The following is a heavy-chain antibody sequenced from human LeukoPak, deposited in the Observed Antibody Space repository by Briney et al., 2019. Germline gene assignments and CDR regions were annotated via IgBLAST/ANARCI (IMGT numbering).Heavy chain of an antibody. CDR2: ISGSGGST. D-gene: IGHD6-19*01. Sequence: SGGSLRLSCAASGFTFSNAWMNWVRQAPGKGLEWVSAISGSGGSTYYADSVKGRFTISRDNSKNTLYLQMNSLRAEDTAVYYCAKDFSSGWLPEYFQHWGQGTLVTVSS. J-gene: IGHJ1*01. V-gene: IGHV3-23*01. CDR3: AKDFSSGWLPEYFQH. CDR1: GFTFSNAW.